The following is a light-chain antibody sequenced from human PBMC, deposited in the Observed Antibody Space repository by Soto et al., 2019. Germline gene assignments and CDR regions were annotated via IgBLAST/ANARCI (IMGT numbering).Light chain of an antibody. Sequence: IQLTQSPSTLSASVGDRVTITCRASQSIVRWLAWYQQTPGKAPKVLIYKASTLKSGAPSRFSGSGSGTDFTLTISSLQPDDFATYYCQQYNTYPWTFGQGTK. CDR1: QSIVRW. CDR3: QQYNTYPWT. V-gene: IGKV1-5*03. J-gene: IGKJ1*01. CDR2: KAS.